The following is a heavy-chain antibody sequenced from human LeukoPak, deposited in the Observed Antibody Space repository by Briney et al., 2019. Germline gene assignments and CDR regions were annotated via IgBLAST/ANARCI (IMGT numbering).Heavy chain of an antibody. CDR1: GYTXTSYG. CDR3: ARDWAIAVAGTAVDY. Sequence: ASVKVSCKASGYTXTSYGITWVRQAPGQGLEWMGWISAYNGNTNYAQKLQGRVTMTTDTSTSTAYMELRSLRSDDTAVYYCARDWAIAVAGTAVDYWGQGTLVTVSS. J-gene: IGHJ4*02. CDR2: ISAYNGNT. D-gene: IGHD6-19*01. V-gene: IGHV1-18*04.